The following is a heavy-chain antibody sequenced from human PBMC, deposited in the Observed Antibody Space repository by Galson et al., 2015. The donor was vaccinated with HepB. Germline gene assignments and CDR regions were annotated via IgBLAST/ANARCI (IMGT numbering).Heavy chain of an antibody. D-gene: IGHD6-13*01. CDR2: ISYDGSNK. Sequence: SLRLSCAASGFTFSSYGMHWVRQAPGKGLEWVAVISYDGSNKYYADSVKGRFTISRDNSKNTLYLQMNSLRAEDTAVYYCAKDLKRSSSWTSLGCDPWGQGTLVTVSS. J-gene: IGHJ5*02. V-gene: IGHV3-30*18. CDR1: GFTFSSYG. CDR3: AKDLKRSSSWTSLGCDP.